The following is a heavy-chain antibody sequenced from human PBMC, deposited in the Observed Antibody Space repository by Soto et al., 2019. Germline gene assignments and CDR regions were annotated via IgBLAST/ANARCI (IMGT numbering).Heavy chain of an antibody. CDR2: IKQDGSEK. CDR1: GFTFSSYW. D-gene: IGHD6-6*01. Sequence: PGGSLRLSCAASGFTFSSYWMSWVRQAPGKGLEWVANIKQDGSEKYYVDSVKGRFTISRDNAKNSLYLQMNSLRAEDTAVYYCARGSLIPIAARRYGMDVWGQGTTVTVSS. CDR3: ARGSLIPIAARRYGMDV. J-gene: IGHJ6*02. V-gene: IGHV3-7*04.